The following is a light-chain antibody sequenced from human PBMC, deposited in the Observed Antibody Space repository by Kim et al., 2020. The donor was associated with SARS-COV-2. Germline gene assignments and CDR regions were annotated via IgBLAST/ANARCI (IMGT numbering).Light chain of an antibody. CDR2: GAS. CDR3: QQYGSSPKT. Sequence: SPGERATLSGRARQSVSSSYLVWYQQKPGQAPRLLIYGASSRATGIPDRFSGSGSGTDFTLTISRLEPEDFAVYYCQQYGSSPKTFGQGTKVDIK. J-gene: IGKJ1*01. V-gene: IGKV3-20*01. CDR1: QSVSSSY.